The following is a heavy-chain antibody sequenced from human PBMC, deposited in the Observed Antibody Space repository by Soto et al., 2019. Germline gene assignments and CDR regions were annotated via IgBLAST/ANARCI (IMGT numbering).Heavy chain of an antibody. D-gene: IGHD3-3*01. CDR2: IYHSGST. CDR3: ARAFHHTIFGAYYYYGMDV. Sequence: PSETLSLTCAVSSGSISSGGYSWSWIRQPPGKGLEWIGYIYHSGSTYYNPSLKSRVTISVDRSKNQFSLKLSSVTAADTAVYYCARAFHHTIFGAYYYYGMDVWGQGTTVTVSS. V-gene: IGHV4-30-2*01. CDR1: SGSISSGGYS. J-gene: IGHJ6*02.